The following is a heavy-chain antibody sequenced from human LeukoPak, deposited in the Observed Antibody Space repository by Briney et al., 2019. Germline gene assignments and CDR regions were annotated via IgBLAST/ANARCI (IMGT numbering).Heavy chain of an antibody. J-gene: IGHJ4*02. CDR2: IYYDGSNQ. V-gene: IGHV3-30*04. Sequence: GGSLRLSCAASGFTFSSYAMHWVRQAPGKGLEWVAVIYYDGSNQYYADSVKGRFTVSRDNAKNTLYLQMDSLRAEDTAVYYCATDRNSGKYYDYWGQGTLVTVSS. CDR1: GFTFSSYA. CDR3: ATDRNSGKYYDY. D-gene: IGHD1-26*01.